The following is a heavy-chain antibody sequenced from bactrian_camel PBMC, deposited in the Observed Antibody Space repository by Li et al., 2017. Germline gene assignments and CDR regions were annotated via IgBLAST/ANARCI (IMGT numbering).Heavy chain of an antibody. CDR1: GTGDGSELKC. Sequence: QVQLVESGGGSVQAGGSLSLSCAASGTGDGSELKCRAWFRQAPGQEREGVAAIYNGDGSAIYTDSAKGRFAISRDNAKNTVYLQMNSLKPEDTAMYYCAARGPYCYTKLSVRDFTYWGQGTQVTVS. CDR3: AARGPYCYTKLSVRDFTY. V-gene: IGHV3S53*01. D-gene: IGHD2*01. J-gene: IGHJ6*01. CDR2: IYNGDGSA.